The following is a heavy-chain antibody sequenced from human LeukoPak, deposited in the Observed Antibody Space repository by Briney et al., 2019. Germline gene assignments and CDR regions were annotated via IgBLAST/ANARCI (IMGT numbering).Heavy chain of an antibody. V-gene: IGHV1-8*01. J-gene: IGHJ6*02. D-gene: IGHD2-2*01. Sequence: ASVKVSCKASGYTFTSYDINWVRQATGQGLEWMGWMNPNSGNTGYAQKFQGRVTMTRNTSISTAYMELSRLRSEDTAVYYCARMFVVVPAATAYYYYYGMDVWGQGTTVTVSS. CDR1: GYTFTSYD. CDR2: MNPNSGNT. CDR3: ARMFVVVPAATAYYYYYGMDV.